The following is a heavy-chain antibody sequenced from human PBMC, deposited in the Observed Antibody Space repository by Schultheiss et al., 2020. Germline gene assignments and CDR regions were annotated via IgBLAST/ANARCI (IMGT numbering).Heavy chain of an antibody. CDR3: VGGRGWLVDY. D-gene: IGHD6-19*01. CDR2: IWYDGSNK. V-gene: IGHV3-33*08. CDR1: GFTFSSYW. Sequence: GESLKISCAASGFTFSSYWMHWVRQAPGKGLEWVAVIWYDGSNKYYADSVKGRFTISRDNSKNTLYLQMNSLTAGDTAVYYCVGGRGWLVDYWGQGTLVTVSS. J-gene: IGHJ4*02.